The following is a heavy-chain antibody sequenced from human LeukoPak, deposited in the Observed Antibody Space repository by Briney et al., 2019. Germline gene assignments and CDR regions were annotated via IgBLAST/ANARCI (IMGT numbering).Heavy chain of an antibody. CDR2: ISSGGITI. CDR1: GFTFSSYE. CDR3: ASFPFYAFNI. V-gene: IGHV3-48*03. J-gene: IGHJ3*02. Sequence: GGSLRLSCVASGFTFSSYEMNWVRQAPGKRLEWVSYISSGGITILYSDSVKGRFAISRDNAKNSLYLQMNSLRADDTAVYYCASFPFYAFNIWGQGTMVTVSS.